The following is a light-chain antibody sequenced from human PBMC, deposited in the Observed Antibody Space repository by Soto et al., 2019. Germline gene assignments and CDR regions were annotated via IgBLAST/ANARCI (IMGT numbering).Light chain of an antibody. Sequence: DIQMTQSPSSVSASVGDRVTITCRASQRIATWLAWYQQKPGKAPKLLIYAASSLQSGVPSRFSGSGSGTDFTLTISSLQPEDFATYHCQQANRSPPWTFGQGTKVEIK. J-gene: IGKJ1*01. CDR1: QRIATW. CDR3: QQANRSPPWT. CDR2: AAS. V-gene: IGKV1-12*01.